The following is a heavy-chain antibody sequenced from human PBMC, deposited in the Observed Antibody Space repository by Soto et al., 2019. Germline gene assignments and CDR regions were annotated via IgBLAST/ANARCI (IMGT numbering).Heavy chain of an antibody. V-gene: IGHV4-4*02. CDR3: AKTIGSGGYMPF. Sequence: QVQLQESGPGLVKPSGTLSLTCTVSGDSISDSNWWTWVRQPPGKGLEWIGEVYHSGRANYNPSLRSRVTMSADTLKNHFNLRLSSVTAADTAVYYCAKTIGSGGYMPFWGQGTLVAVSP. CDR1: GDSISDSNW. J-gene: IGHJ4*02. CDR2: VYHSGRA. D-gene: IGHD3-10*01.